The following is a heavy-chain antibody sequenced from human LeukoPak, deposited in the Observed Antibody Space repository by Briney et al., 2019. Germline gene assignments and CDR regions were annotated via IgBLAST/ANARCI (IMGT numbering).Heavy chain of an antibody. CDR2: ISYDGSNK. CDR1: GFTFSSYA. J-gene: IGHJ6*02. Sequence: GRSLRLSCAASGFTFSSYAMHWVRQAPGKGLEWVAVISYDGSNKYYADSVKGRFTISRDNSKNTLYLQMNSLRAEDTAVYYCARDSPWVVVVPAAIREYYYYGMDVWGQGTTVTVSS. V-gene: IGHV3-30-3*01. CDR3: ARDSPWVVVVPAAIREYYYYGMDV. D-gene: IGHD2-2*02.